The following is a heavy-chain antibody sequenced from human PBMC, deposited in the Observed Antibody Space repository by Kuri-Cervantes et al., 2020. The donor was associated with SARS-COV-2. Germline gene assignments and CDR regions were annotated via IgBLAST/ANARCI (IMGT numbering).Heavy chain of an antibody. Sequence: GGSLRLSCAASGFTFSDYYMSWIRQAPGKGLEWVSYISSSSYTNYADSVKGRFTISRDNAKNSLYLQMNSLRAEDTAVYYCARDPPSPYCSGGSCRTDVWGQGTTVTVSS. J-gene: IGHJ6*02. CDR2: ISSSSYT. V-gene: IGHV3-11*05. D-gene: IGHD2-15*01. CDR3: ARDPPSPYCSGGSCRTDV. CDR1: GFTFSDYY.